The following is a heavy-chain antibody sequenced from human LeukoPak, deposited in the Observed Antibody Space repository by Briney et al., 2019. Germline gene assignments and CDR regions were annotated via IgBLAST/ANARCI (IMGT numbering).Heavy chain of an antibody. J-gene: IGHJ4*02. CDR2: IYYSGST. V-gene: IGHV4-61*01. D-gene: IGHD3-22*01. Sequence: SETLSLTCTVSGVSVSSGSYYWSWIRQPPGKGLEWIGYIYYSGSTNYNPSLKSRVTISVDTSKNQFSLKLSSVTAADTAVYYCARDEQNYYDSSGYSYWGQGTLVTVSS. CDR1: GVSVSSGSYY. CDR3: ARDEQNYYDSSGYSY.